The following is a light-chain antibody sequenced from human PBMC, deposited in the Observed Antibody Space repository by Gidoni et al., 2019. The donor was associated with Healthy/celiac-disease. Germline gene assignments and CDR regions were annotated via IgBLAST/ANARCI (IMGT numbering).Light chain of an antibody. CDR2: EDN. V-gene: IGLV6-57*04. Sequence: NFMLTQPHSVSESPGKTVTISCTRSSGSIASNYVQWYQQRPGSAPTPVIYEDNQRPSGVPARFSGSIDSSSNSASLTISGLKTEDEADYYCQSYDSSNPWVFGGGTKLTVL. CDR3: QSYDSSNPWV. CDR1: SGSIASNY. J-gene: IGLJ3*02.